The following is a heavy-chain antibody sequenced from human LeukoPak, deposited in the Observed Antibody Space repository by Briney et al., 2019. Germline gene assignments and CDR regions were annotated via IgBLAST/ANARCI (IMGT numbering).Heavy chain of an antibody. CDR1: GFTFTDFA. D-gene: IGHD3-22*01. V-gene: IGHV3-23*01. CDR3: AKDACGYHRPIDH. J-gene: IGHJ4*02. Sequence: GGSLRLSCAASGFTFTDFAMNWVRQAPGKGLEWVSGIGGGGTNTDYADSVKGRFTISRDNSKNTLTLQMSSLRADDTAVYFCAKDACGYHRPIDHWAQGILVTVSS. CDR2: IGGGGTNT.